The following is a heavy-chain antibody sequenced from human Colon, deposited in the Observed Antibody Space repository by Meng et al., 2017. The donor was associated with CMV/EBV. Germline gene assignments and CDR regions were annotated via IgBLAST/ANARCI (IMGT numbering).Heavy chain of an antibody. D-gene: IGHD3-3*02. Sequence: ASVKVSCKASGYTFTNYYIHWVRQAPGRGPEWMGCLNPNSGDSNYAQKFQGRVTMTRDTSSNTAYLDLDGLMSDDTAIYFCARGSYSFLEKASYYFDYWGQGTTVTVSS. CDR3: ARGSYSFLEKASYYFDY. CDR1: GYTFTNYY. J-gene: IGHJ4*03. CDR2: LNPNSGDS. V-gene: IGHV1-2*02.